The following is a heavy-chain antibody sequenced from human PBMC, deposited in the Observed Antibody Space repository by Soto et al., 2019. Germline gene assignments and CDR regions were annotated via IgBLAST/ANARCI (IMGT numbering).Heavy chain of an antibody. J-gene: IGHJ5*02. CDR3: AKESEPVVVVAATLYATNWFDP. CDR1: GFTFSSYG. Sequence: ESGGGVVQPGRSLRLSCAASGFTFSSYGMHWVRQAPGKGLEWVAVISYDGSNKYYADSVKGRFTISRDNSKNTLYLQMNSLRAEDTAVYYCAKESEPVVVVAATLYATNWFDPWGQGTLVTVSS. CDR2: ISYDGSNK. D-gene: IGHD2-15*01. V-gene: IGHV3-30*18.